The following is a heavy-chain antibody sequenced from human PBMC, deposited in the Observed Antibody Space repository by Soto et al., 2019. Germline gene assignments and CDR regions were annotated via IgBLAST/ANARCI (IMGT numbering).Heavy chain of an antibody. V-gene: IGHV3-7*01. CDR2: INQDGNEK. Sequence: EVQLVESGGGLVQPGGSLRLSCAASGFAFSNYWMSWFRQAPGKGLEWVANINQDGNEKYYVDSMKGRFTVSRDNAKKSLYLQMNSLRAEDTAVYYCASAPFGVVLVSQWFDPWGQGTLVTVSS. D-gene: IGHD3-3*01. CDR1: GFAFSNYW. J-gene: IGHJ5*02. CDR3: ASAPFGVVLVSQWFDP.